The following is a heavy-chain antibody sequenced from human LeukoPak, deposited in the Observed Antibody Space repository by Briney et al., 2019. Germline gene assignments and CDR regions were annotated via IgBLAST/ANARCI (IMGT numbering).Heavy chain of an antibody. D-gene: IGHD1-1*01. J-gene: IGHJ4*02. CDR1: AGSISSSNYY. V-gene: IGHV4-39*07. CDR2: IYYSGST. CDR3: ARTEPSGTTSH. Sequence: SETLSLTCTVSAGSISSSNYYWGWIRQPPGKGLEWIGSIYYSGSTNYNPSLKSRVTLSVDTSRNQFSLSLRSMTAADTAVYYCARTEPSGTTSHWGQGTLVTVSS.